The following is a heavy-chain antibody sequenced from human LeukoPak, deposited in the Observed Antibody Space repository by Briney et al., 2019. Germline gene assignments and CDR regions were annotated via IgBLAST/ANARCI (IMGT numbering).Heavy chain of an antibody. D-gene: IGHD6-13*01. V-gene: IGHV3-15*01. CDR2: IKSKRNGGTT. Sequence: GGSLRLSCAASGFAFDKAWMSWVRQAPGKGLQWVGCIKSKRNGGTTDYCAPVKRRFSISRDDSKNTLYLQMNSLRTEDTAIYYCTTNAAVGTWEVFDYWGQGTLVTVSS. CDR3: TTNAAVGTWEVFDY. J-gene: IGHJ4*02. CDR1: GFAFDKAW.